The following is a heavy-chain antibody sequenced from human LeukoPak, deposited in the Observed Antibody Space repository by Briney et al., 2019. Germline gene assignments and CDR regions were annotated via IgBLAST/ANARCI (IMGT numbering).Heavy chain of an antibody. CDR3: AKEGVRGYSYGYGTRNKWFDF. CDR2: ISYDGSTK. Sequence: GGSLRLSCAASGFTFSSYGMHWVRQAPGKGLEWVAVISYDGSTKYYTNSVKGRFTISRDNSKNTLYLQMNSLRAEDTAVYYCAKEGVRGYSYGYGTRNKWFDFWGQGTLVTVS. J-gene: IGHJ5*01. V-gene: IGHV3-30*18. CDR1: GFTFSSYG. D-gene: IGHD5-18*01.